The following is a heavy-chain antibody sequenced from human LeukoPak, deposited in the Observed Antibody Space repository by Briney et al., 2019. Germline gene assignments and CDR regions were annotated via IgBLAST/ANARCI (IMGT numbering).Heavy chain of an antibody. CDR1: GFTFTSYS. Sequence: PGGSLRLSCAASGFTFTSYSMTWVRQAPGKGLEWVSDISDSGAITHYADSVKGRFTISRDNSKNTLYLQTNSLRAEDTAVYYCAKVLSSGWYDIFDYWGQGTLVTVSS. CDR2: ISDSGAIT. CDR3: AKVLSSGWYDIFDY. J-gene: IGHJ4*02. V-gene: IGHV3-23*01. D-gene: IGHD6-19*01.